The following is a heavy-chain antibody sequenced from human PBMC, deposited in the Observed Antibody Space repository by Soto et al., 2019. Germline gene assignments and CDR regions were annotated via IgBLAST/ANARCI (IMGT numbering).Heavy chain of an antibody. CDR1: GGTFSSYA. CDR3: DRGKYCRGGRGHMQRWFYP. D-gene: IGHD2-15*01. Sequence: VASVKVSCKASGGTFSSYAISWVRQAPGQGLEWMGGIIPIFGTANYAQKFQGRVTITADESTSTAYMELSSLRSEDTAVYYCDRGKYCRGGRGHMQRWFYPRGQRTLVTLS. J-gene: IGHJ5*02. CDR2: IIPIFGTA. V-gene: IGHV1-69*13.